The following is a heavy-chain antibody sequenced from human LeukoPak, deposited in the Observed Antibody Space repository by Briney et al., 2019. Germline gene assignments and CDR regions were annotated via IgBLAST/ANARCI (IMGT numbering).Heavy chain of an antibody. CDR3: ARTPKSGYDWFFDY. CDR2: IYYSGST. J-gene: IGHJ4*02. Sequence: SETLSLTCTVSGGSISSYYWSWIRQPPGKGLEWIGYIYYSGSTNYNPSLKSRVTISVDTSKNQFSLKLSSVTAADTAVYYCARTPKSGYDWFFDYWGQGTLVTVSS. V-gene: IGHV4-59*08. CDR1: GGSISSYY. D-gene: IGHD6-25*01.